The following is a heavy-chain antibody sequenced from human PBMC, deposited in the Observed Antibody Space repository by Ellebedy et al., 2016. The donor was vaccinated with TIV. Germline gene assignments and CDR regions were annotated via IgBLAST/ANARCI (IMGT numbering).Heavy chain of an antibody. Sequence: SETLSLTCAVYGGSFSGYYWSWIRQPPGKGLEWIGEINHSGSTNYNLSLKSRVTISVDTSKNQFSLKLRSVTAADTAVYYCAGYDGLRRFDPWGQGTLVTVSS. CDR2: INHSGST. V-gene: IGHV4-34*01. CDR3: AGYDGLRRFDP. J-gene: IGHJ5*02. D-gene: IGHD5-12*01. CDR1: GGSFSGYY.